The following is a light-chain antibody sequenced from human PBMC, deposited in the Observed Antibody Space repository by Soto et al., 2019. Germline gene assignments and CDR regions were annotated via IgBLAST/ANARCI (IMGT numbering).Light chain of an antibody. CDR2: DVN. CDR3: SSYTSSIS. J-gene: IGLJ2*01. Sequence: QSALTQPASVSGSPGQSITISCTGTSSDVGGYNYVSWYQQHPGKAPKLMIYDVNTRPSGVSNRFSGSKSGNTASLTISGLQAEHEADSYCSSYTSSISFGGGTKLTVL. CDR1: SSDVGGYNY. V-gene: IGLV2-14*01.